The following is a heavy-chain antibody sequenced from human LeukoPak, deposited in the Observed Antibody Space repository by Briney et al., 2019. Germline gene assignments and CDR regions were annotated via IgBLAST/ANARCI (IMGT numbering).Heavy chain of an antibody. J-gene: IGHJ4*02. Sequence: PSETLSLTCAVSGVPFSNYYWSWVRQSPSQGLEWIGEISHSGYTNYNPSLKSRVTMSIDTSKNQFSLKLSSVTAADTALYYYXXSYSVSYSMGYWGQGTLVTVSS. CDR1: GVPFSNYY. CDR3: XXSYSVSYSMGY. CDR2: ISHSGYT. V-gene: IGHV4-34*03. D-gene: IGHD1-26*01.